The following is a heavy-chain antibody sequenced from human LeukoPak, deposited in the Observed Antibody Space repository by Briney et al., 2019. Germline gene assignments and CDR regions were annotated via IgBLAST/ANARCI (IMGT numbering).Heavy chain of an antibody. J-gene: IGHJ4*02. CDR3: ASTSGWYEPIDY. Sequence: GGSLRLSCAASGFTFSSYGMHWVRQARGKGLEWVAVIWYDGSNKYYADSVKGRFTISRDNSKNTLYLQMKSLRAEDTAVYYCASTSGWYEPIDYWGQGTLVTVSS. CDR2: IWYDGSNK. CDR1: GFTFSSYG. D-gene: IGHD6-19*01. V-gene: IGHV3-33*01.